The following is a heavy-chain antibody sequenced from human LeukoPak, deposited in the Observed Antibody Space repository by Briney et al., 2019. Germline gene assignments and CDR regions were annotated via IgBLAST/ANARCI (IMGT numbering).Heavy chain of an antibody. CDR3: ARRGQYYDFWSGYPNWFDP. V-gene: IGHV4-39*01. D-gene: IGHD3-3*01. Sequence: SETLSLTCTVSGGSISSSSYYWGWIRQPPGKGLEWIGSIYYSGSTYYNPSLKSRVTISVDRSKNQFSLKLSSVTAADTAVYYCARRGQYYDFWSGYPNWFDPWGQGTLVTVSS. CDR1: GGSISSSSYY. J-gene: IGHJ5*02. CDR2: IYYSGST.